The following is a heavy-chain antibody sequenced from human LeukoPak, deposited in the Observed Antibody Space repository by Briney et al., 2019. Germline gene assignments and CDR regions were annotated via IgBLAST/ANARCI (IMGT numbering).Heavy chain of an antibody. V-gene: IGHV3-7*01. CDR3: GRVISCGWFDP. Sequence: GGSLRLSCAASGFTLSSYWMGWLRQAPGKGMEWVANIKPEGNEIYYVDSVKGRFTISRDNAKNSVYLQMNNLRADDTALYFCGRVISCGWFDPWGQGPLVTVSS. J-gene: IGHJ5*02. D-gene: IGHD6-6*01. CDR2: IKPEGNEI. CDR1: GFTLSSYW.